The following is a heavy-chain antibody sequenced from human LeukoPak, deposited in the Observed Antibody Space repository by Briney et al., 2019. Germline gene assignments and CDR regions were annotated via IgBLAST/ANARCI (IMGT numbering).Heavy chain of an antibody. Sequence: PGGSLRLSCTASGFTFRDYWMTWVRQAPGKGLEWVANIKQDGSAKYYVDSVKGRFTISRDNAKNSLYLQMDSLRVEDTATYYCARWRGSTSERSDYWGQGTLVTVSS. CDR1: GFTFRDYW. CDR3: ARWRGSTSERSDY. D-gene: IGHD2-2*01. J-gene: IGHJ4*02. CDR2: IKQDGSAK. V-gene: IGHV3-7*01.